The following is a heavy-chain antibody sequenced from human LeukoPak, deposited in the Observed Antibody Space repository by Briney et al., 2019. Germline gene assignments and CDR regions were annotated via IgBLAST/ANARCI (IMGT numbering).Heavy chain of an antibody. CDR3: AKDWMGWYFDY. V-gene: IGHV3-43*02. D-gene: IGHD1-26*01. J-gene: IGHJ4*02. CDR1: GFKFYDFA. CDR2: ISGDGADT. Sequence: GGSLRLSCAASGFKFYDFAMHWVREPPGKGLEWVALISGDGADTYYGDAVKGRFTISRDNSKNSLYLQMSSLRPDDTALYYCAKDWMGWYFDYWGQGNLVTVSS.